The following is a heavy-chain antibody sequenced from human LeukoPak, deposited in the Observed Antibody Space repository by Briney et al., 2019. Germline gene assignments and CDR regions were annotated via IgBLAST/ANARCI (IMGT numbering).Heavy chain of an antibody. V-gene: IGHV1-18*01. D-gene: IGHD4-17*01. CDR3: ARSKVTNDY. J-gene: IGHJ4*02. CDR2: ISVYNGNT. CDR1: GYTFTSYG. Sequence: ASVKVSCKASGYTFTSYGISWVRQAPGQGLEWMGWISVYNGNTHYAPKFQGRVTMSTDTSTSTAYMELRSLRSDDTAVYYCARSKVTNDYWGQGTLVTVSS.